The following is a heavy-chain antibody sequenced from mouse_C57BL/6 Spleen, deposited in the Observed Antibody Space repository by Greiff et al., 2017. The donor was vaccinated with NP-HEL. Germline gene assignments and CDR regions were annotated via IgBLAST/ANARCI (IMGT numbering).Heavy chain of an antibody. D-gene: IGHD1-1*01. CDR1: GYSITSGYY. CDR2: ISYDGSN. CDR3: ARDYGSSAMDY. V-gene: IGHV3-6*01. J-gene: IGHJ4*01. Sequence: EVQLQQSGPGPVKPSQSLSLTCSVTGYSITSGYYWNWIRQFPGNKLEWMGYISYDGSNNYNPSLKNRISITRDTSKNQFFLKLNSVTTEDTATYYCARDYGSSAMDYWGQGTSVTVSS.